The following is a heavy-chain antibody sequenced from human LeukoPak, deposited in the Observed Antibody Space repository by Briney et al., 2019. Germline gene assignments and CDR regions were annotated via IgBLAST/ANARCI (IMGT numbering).Heavy chain of an antibody. D-gene: IGHD6-13*01. J-gene: IGHJ5*02. CDR2: IRRDGTDK. CDR1: SFSFGDYW. Sequence: PGGSLRLSCAASSFSFGDYWMSWVRQAPGKGLEWVAHIRRDGTDKRYVDSVKGRFTISRDNAKSSLFLQMNSLRAEDTAVYFCARNLATVDSSWFDPWGQGTLVTVSS. CDR3: ARNLATVDSSWFDP. V-gene: IGHV3-7*01.